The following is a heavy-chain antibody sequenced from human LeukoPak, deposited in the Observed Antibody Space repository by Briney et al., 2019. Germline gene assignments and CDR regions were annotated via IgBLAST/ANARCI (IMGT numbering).Heavy chain of an antibody. CDR3: ATRYYCDSSGYPSFDY. J-gene: IGHJ4*02. Sequence: PGGSLRLSCAASGFTVSSNYMSWVRQAPGKGLEWVSVIYSGGSTYYADSVKGRFTISRDNSKNTLYLQMNSLRAEDTAVYYCATRYYCDSSGYPSFDYWGQGTLVTVSS. V-gene: IGHV3-53*01. CDR1: GFTVSSNY. CDR2: IYSGGST. D-gene: IGHD3-22*01.